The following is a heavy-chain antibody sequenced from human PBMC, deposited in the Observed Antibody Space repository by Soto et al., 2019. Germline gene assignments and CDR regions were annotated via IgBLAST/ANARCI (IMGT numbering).Heavy chain of an antibody. CDR3: ARGGIIWFGESFDP. Sequence: SLRLSCAASGFTFRNYAMHWVRQAPGKGLEGVAVKTYDDGKKKKYVESVKGRFTISRDDAKNSLYLQMNSLRAEDTAVYYCARGGIIWFGESFDPWGQGTLVTVSS. CDR2: KTYDDGKKK. CDR1: GFTFRNYA. V-gene: IGHV3-30*04. D-gene: IGHD3-10*01. J-gene: IGHJ5*02.